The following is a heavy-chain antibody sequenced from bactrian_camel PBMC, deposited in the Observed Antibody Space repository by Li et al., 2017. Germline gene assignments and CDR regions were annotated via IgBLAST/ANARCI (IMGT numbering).Heavy chain of an antibody. CDR3: AAVGYYSDYDVFSSCPADFGY. J-gene: IGHJ6*01. Sequence: HVQLVESGGGSVQAGGSLTLSCDTSGYRGSAYCLGWFRQASGTEREGVAVIDADGTARYSDSVRGRFTISQDNAKNTVYLQMNSLKPEDTAVYYCAAVGYYSDYDVFSSCPADFGYWGQGTQVTVS. V-gene: IGHV3S53*01. CDR2: IDADGTA. CDR1: GYRGSAYC. D-gene: IGHD4*01.